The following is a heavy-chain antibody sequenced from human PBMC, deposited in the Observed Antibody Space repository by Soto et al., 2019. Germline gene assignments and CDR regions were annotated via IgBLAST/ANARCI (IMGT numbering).Heavy chain of an antibody. J-gene: IGHJ6*02. Sequence: GESLKISCKGSGYSLTSYWISWVRQMPGKGLEWMGRIDPSDSYTNYSPSFQGHVTISADKSISTAYLQWSSLKASDTAMYYCARQSIVATITHYYYGMDVWGQGTTVTVSS. V-gene: IGHV5-10-1*01. CDR3: ARQSIVATITHYYYGMDV. CDR1: GYSLTSYW. CDR2: IDPSDSYT. D-gene: IGHD5-12*01.